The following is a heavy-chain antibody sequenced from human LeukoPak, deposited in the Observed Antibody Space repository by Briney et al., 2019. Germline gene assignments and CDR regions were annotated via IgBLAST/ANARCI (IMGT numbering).Heavy chain of an antibody. V-gene: IGHV1-24*01. CDR2: FDPEDGET. CDR3: ATHRLDSSYYYYMDV. J-gene: IGHJ6*03. Sequence: ASVKVSCKVSGYTLTELSMHWVRQAPGKGLEWLGGFDPEDGETIYAQKFQGRVTMTEDTSTDTAYMELSSLRSEDTAVYYCATHRLDSSYYYYMDVWGKGTTVTVSS. D-gene: IGHD3-22*01. CDR1: GYTLTELS.